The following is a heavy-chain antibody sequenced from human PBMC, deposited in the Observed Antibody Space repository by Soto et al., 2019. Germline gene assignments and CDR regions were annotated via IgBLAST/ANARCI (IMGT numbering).Heavy chain of an antibody. D-gene: IGHD7-27*01. V-gene: IGHV4-31*03. CDR2: IYYSGST. CDR1: GGSISSGGYY. J-gene: IGHJ5*02. CDR3: ASGAPTIWGFGP. Sequence: PSETLSLTCTVSGGSISSGGYYWSWIRQHPGKGLEWIGYIYYSGSTYYNPSLKSRVTISVDTSKNQFSLKLSSVTAADTAVYYCASGAPTIWGFGPWGQGTLVTVSS.